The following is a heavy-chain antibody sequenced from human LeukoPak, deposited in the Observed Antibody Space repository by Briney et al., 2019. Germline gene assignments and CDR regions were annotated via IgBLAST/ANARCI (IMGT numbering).Heavy chain of an antibody. CDR3: ARDSEGGSYYEG. J-gene: IGHJ4*02. CDR2: IYYSGST. D-gene: IGHD1-26*01. CDR1: GGSISSYY. V-gene: IGHV4-59*01. Sequence: SETLSLTCTVSGGSISSYYWSWIRQPPRKGLEWIGYIYYSGSTNYNPSLKSRVTISVDTSKNQFSLKLSSVTAADTAVYYCARDSEGGSYYEGWGQGTLVTVSS.